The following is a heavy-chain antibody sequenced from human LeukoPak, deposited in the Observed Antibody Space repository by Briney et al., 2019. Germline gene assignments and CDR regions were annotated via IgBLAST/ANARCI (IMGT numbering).Heavy chain of an antibody. D-gene: IGHD2/OR15-2a*01. Sequence: PGGSLRLSCAASGFTVSSNYMSWVRQAPGKGLEWVSVIYSGGSTYYADSVKGKFTISRDNSKNTLYPQMNSLRAEDTAVYYCASSNIGAFDIWGQGTMVTVSS. V-gene: IGHV3-66*01. CDR2: IYSGGST. J-gene: IGHJ3*02. CDR3: ASSNIGAFDI. CDR1: GFTVSSNY.